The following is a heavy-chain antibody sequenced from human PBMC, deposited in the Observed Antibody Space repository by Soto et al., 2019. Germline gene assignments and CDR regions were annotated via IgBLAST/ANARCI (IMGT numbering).Heavy chain of an antibody. CDR1: GFTFSSYA. CDR3: EKDVRDSSAFDAFDI. V-gene: IGHV3-23*01. Sequence: GGSLRLSCAASGFTFSSYAMSWVRQAPGKGLEWVSAISGSGGSTYYADSVKGRFTISRDNSKNTLYLQMNGLRAEDTAVYYCEKDVRDSSAFDAFDICGQGPMVTVSS. D-gene: IGHD3-22*01. CDR2: ISGSGGST. J-gene: IGHJ3*02.